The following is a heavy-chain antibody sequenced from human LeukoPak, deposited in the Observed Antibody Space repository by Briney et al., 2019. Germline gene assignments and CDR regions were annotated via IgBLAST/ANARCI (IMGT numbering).Heavy chain of an antibody. CDR2: IYYSGST. J-gene: IGHJ4*02. Sequence: SETLSLTCTVPGGSISSYYWSWIRQPPGKGLEWIGYIYYSGSTNYNPSLKSRVTISVDTSKNQFSLKLSSVTAADTAVYYCASTRRDGYNFEDYWGQGTLVTVSS. CDR3: ASTRRDGYNFEDY. V-gene: IGHV4-59*01. CDR1: GGSISSYY. D-gene: IGHD5-24*01.